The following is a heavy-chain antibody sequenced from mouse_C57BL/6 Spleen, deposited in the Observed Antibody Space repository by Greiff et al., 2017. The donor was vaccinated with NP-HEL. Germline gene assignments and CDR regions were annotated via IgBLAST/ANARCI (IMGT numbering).Heavy chain of an antibody. CDR2: IHPSDSDT. CDR1: GYTFTSYW. D-gene: IGHD1-1*01. V-gene: IGHV1-74*01. CDR3: AIERTTVVEGYFDV. J-gene: IGHJ1*03. Sequence: QVQLKQPGAELVKPGASVKVSCKASGYTFTSYWMHWVKQRPGQGLEWIGRIHPSDSDTNYNQKFKGKATLTVDKSSSTAYMQLSSLTSEDSAVYYCAIERTTVVEGYFDVWGTGTTVTVSS.